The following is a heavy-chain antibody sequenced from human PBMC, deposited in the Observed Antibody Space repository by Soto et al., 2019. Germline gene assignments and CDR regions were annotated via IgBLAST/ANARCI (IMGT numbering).Heavy chain of an antibody. CDR1: GFTFSSYA. CDR2: ISGSGGST. CDR3: AKRAYYDILTGYYPDY. D-gene: IGHD3-9*01. J-gene: IGHJ4*02. V-gene: IGHV3-23*01. Sequence: PGGSLRLSCAASGFTFSSYAMSWVRQAPGEGLEWVSAISGSGGSTYYADSVKGRFTISRDNSKNTLYLQMNSLRAEDTAVYYCAKRAYYDILTGYYPDYWGQGTLVTVSS.